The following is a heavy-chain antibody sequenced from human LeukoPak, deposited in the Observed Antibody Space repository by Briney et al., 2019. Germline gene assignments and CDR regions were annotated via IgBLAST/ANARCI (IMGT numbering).Heavy chain of an antibody. CDR3: ARELVGTTSDY. CDR1: GFSFSSYS. V-gene: IGHV3-21*01. CDR2: ISSASTYI. J-gene: IGHJ4*02. D-gene: IGHD1-26*01. Sequence: GGSLRLSCAASGFSFSSYSLNWVRQAPGKGLEWVSSISSASTYIYYAASVKGRFSISRDNAKNSLYLQMNSPRAEDTAVYYCARELVGTTSDYWGQGTLVTVSS.